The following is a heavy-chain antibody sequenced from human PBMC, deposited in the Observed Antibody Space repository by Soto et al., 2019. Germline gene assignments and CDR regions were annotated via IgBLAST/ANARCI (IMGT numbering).Heavy chain of an antibody. CDR1: GGSISSSSYY. Sequence: QLQLQESGPGLVKPSETLSLTCTVSGGSISSSSYYWGWIRQPPGKGLEWIGSIYYSGSTYYNPSLKSRVTISVDTSKNKFSLKLSSVTAADTAVYYCARHRLRYSSSIIDYWGQGTLVTVSS. D-gene: IGHD6-6*01. V-gene: IGHV4-39*01. CDR3: ARHRLRYSSSIIDY. CDR2: IYYSGST. J-gene: IGHJ4*02.